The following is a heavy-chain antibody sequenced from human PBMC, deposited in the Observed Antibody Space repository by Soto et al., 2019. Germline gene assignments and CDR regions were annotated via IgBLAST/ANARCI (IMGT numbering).Heavy chain of an antibody. D-gene: IGHD3-9*01. CDR1: GFTFTSYG. J-gene: IGHJ4*02. CDR3: ARDVGLDSDDFFAY. V-gene: IGHV3-23*01. Sequence: GGSLRLSCTASGFTFTSYGMGWVRQAPGKGLQWVSTIRGDGGQTHYTDSVKGRFSISRDNSKNTVCLQMDSLRAEDTAMYFCARDVGLDSDDFFAYWGQGTQVTVSS. CDR2: IRGDGGQT.